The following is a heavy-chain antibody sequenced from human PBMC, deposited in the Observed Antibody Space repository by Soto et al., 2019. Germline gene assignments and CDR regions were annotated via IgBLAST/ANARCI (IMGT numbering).Heavy chain of an antibody. D-gene: IGHD3-22*01. Sequence: QVQLVQSGAEVRKPGSSVKVSCKASGGTFSIYAISWVRQAPGQGLEWMGGIIPIFGTANYAQKFQGRVTITADEPTSTAYMERSSLRSEDTAVYYCATYDNSGRMDVWGQGTTVTVSS. CDR1: GGTFSIYA. CDR2: IIPIFGTA. V-gene: IGHV1-69*12. J-gene: IGHJ6*02. CDR3: ATYDNSGRMDV.